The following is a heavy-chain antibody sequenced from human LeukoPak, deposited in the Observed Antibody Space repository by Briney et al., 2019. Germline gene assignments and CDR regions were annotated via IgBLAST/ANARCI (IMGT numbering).Heavy chain of an antibody. CDR1: GYTFTDSY. J-gene: IGHJ6*03. Sequence: ASVKVSCKTSGYTFTDSYIHWVRQAPGQGLEWMGRINPNSGDPNYPQKFQGRVTMTRDTSISTAYMEMSSLTSDDTAVYYCARDRGRVTMVRGPYYYYYYMDVWGKGTTVTISS. V-gene: IGHV1-2*06. CDR3: ARDRGRVTMVRGPYYYYYYMDV. D-gene: IGHD3-10*01. CDR2: INPNSGDP.